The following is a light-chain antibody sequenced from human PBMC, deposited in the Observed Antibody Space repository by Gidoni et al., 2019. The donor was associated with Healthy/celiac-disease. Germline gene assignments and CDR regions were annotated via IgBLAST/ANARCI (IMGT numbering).Light chain of an antibody. Sequence: ESVLTQSPGTLSLSPGERATLSCRASQSVSSSDLAWYQQKPGQAPRLLIYGASSRATGIPDRFSGSGSGTDFTLTISRLEPEDFAVYYCQQYGSSCSFGQGTKVEIK. V-gene: IGKV3-20*01. CDR1: QSVSSSD. J-gene: IGKJ2*04. CDR3: QQYGSSCS. CDR2: GAS.